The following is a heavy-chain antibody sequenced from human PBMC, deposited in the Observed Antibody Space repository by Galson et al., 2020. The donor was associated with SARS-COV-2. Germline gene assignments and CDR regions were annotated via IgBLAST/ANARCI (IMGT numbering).Heavy chain of an antibody. D-gene: IGHD2-21*02. Sequence: KISCKASGGTFSSYAINWVRQAPGQGLEWMGGIIPIFGTANYAQKFQGRVTITADESTSTAYMELSSLRSEDTAVYYCARAFEEYCGGDCYEYFQHWGQGTLVTVSS. V-gene: IGHV1-69*01. CDR1: GGTFSSYA. CDR3: ARAFEEYCGGDCYEYFQH. J-gene: IGHJ1*01. CDR2: IIPIFGTA.